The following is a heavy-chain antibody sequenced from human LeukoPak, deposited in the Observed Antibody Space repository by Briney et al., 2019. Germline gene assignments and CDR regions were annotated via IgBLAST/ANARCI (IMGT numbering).Heavy chain of an antibody. D-gene: IGHD2-21*02. CDR1: GGSISSSSYY. J-gene: IGHJ5*02. Sequence: PSETLSLTCTVSGGSISSSSYYWGWIRQPPGKGLEWIGSIYYSGSTNYNPSLKSRVTISVDTYKNQFSLKLSYVTAADTAVYYCERAGVTGNWFDPWGQGTLVTVSS. CDR2: IYYSGST. V-gene: IGHV4-39*07. CDR3: ERAGVTGNWFDP.